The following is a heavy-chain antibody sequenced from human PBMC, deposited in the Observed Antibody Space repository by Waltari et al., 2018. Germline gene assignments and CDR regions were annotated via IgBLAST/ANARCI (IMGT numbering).Heavy chain of an antibody. CDR1: GFTFNADA. D-gene: IGHD3-22*01. Sequence: EVQLVASGGGLVQPGGSLRLSCADSGFTFNADAMNWVRQAPGKGLEWVSSVSGSGSNTYYVDSVKGRFTISRDNSKDTLFLQMNSLTAEDTAIYYCSKDDRGYYKSSDDWGQGTLVTVSS. CDR2: VSGSGSNT. J-gene: IGHJ4*02. CDR3: SKDDRGYYKSSDD. V-gene: IGHV3-23*04.